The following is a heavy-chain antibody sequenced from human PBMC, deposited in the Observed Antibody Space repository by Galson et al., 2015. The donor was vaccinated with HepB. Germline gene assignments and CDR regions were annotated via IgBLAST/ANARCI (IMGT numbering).Heavy chain of an antibody. Sequence: SMRLSCAASGFSFSSYGMHWVRQAPGTGLEWVAAVSYDGINKYYSDSLKGRFTISRDNTKNTMYLQMNSPRVEDTAVYYCARGRNDYDSTGSYDHWSQGTLVTVSS. J-gene: IGHJ4*02. D-gene: IGHD3-22*01. CDR1: GFSFSSYG. V-gene: IGHV3-30*03. CDR3: ARGRNDYDSTGSYDH. CDR2: VSYDGINK.